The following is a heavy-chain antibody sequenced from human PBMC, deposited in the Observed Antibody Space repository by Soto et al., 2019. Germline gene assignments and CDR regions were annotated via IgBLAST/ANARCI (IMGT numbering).Heavy chain of an antibody. CDR1: GGTFSSYT. CDR2: IIPILGIA. V-gene: IGHV1-69*02. CDR3: ARSFTVPAAIGY. J-gene: IGHJ4*02. Sequence: SVKVSCKASGGTFSSYTISWVRQAPGQGLEWMGRIIPILGIANYAQKFQGRVTITGDKSTSTAYMELSSLRSEDTAVYYCARSFTVPAAIGYWGQGTLVTVSS. D-gene: IGHD2-2*02.